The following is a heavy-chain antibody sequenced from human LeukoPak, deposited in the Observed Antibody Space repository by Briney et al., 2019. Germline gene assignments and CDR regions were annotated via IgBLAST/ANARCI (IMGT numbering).Heavy chain of an antibody. Sequence: GSLRLSCAASGFTFSSYAMHWVRQAPGKGPEWVAVMSYDESTKYYADSVKGRFTISRDNAKNSLYLQMNSLRAEDTAVYYCARGGGSYPRGFDPWGQGTLVTVSS. D-gene: IGHD1-26*01. CDR3: ARGGGSYPRGFDP. CDR1: GFTFSSYA. CDR2: MSYDESTK. V-gene: IGHV3-30*04. J-gene: IGHJ5*02.